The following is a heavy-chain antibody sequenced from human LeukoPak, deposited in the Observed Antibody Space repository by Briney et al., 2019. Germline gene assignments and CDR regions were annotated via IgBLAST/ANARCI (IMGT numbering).Heavy chain of an antibody. J-gene: IGHJ4*02. CDR3: ARVLRWFGELSIDY. CDR1: GGFNTHYY. CDR2: MYHSGST. V-gene: IGHV4-59*01. D-gene: IGHD3-10*01. Sequence: PSETLSLTCSVSGGFNTHYYWSWIRQPPGKGLEWIGYMYHSGSTNYNPSLKSRVTISVDTSKNHFSLKLSSVTAADTAVYYCARVLRWFGELSIDYWGQGTLVTVSS.